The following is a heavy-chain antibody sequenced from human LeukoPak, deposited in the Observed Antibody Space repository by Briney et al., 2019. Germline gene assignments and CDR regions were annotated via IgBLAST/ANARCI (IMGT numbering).Heavy chain of an antibody. V-gene: IGHV1-2*02. CDR3: ATVASIRRFYFDF. J-gene: IGHJ4*02. D-gene: IGHD3-3*01. Sequence: ASVKVSCKASGYSFTGYYIHWVRQAPGQGLEWMGWINPDSGDTEYSQRFQGRITLTSDTSVTTAYMELSSLRSDDTAVFYCATVASIRRFYFDFWGQGTLVTVSS. CDR1: GYSFTGYY. CDR2: INPDSGDT.